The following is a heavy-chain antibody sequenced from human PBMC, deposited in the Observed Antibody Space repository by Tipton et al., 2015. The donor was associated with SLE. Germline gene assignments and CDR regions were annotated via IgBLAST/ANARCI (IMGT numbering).Heavy chain of an antibody. V-gene: IGHV3-7*01. D-gene: IGHD5-18*01. CDR2: IKQDGTEK. CDR3: ARGGRGYSY. CDR1: GFTFSDYY. J-gene: IGHJ3*01. Sequence: GSLRLSCAASGFTFSDYYMSWIRQAPGKGLEWVANIKQDGTEKYYVDSVKGRFTISRDNAKNSLYLQMNSLRAEDTAVYYCARGGRGYSYWGQGTMVTVSS.